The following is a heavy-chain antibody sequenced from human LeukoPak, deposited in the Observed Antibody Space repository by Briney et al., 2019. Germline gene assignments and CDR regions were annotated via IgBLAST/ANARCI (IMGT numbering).Heavy chain of an antibody. J-gene: IGHJ6*02. CDR1: GFTFSSYS. CDR2: ISSSSSYI. Sequence: GGSLRLSRAASGFTFSSYSMNWVRQAPGKGLEWVSSISSSSSYIYYADSVKGRFTISRDNAKNSLYLQMNSLRAEDTAVYYCARDNDSNYYYYGMDVWGQGTTVTVSS. D-gene: IGHD3-22*01. V-gene: IGHV3-21*01. CDR3: ARDNDSNYYYYGMDV.